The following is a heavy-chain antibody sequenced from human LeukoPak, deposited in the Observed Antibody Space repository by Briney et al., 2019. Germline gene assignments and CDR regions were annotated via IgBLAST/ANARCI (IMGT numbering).Heavy chain of an antibody. Sequence: GGSLRLSCAASGFTFSSYWMHWVRQAPGRGPVWVSRIHSDGITTNYADSVKGRFTISRDNAQNTLYLQMNSLRAEDTAVYYCGREYSDSRYFDYWGQGTLVTVSS. J-gene: IGHJ4*02. CDR3: GREYSDSRYFDY. CDR2: IHSDGITT. D-gene: IGHD6-13*01. CDR1: GFTFSSYW. V-gene: IGHV3-74*01.